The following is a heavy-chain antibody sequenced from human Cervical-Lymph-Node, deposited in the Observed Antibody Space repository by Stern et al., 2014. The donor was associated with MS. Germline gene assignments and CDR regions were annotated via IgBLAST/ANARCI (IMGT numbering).Heavy chain of an antibody. Sequence: EVQLVESGGGSVQPGRSLRLSCAASGFTFDDCAIHWVRQAPGQGLEWVSGISWNSNNIGYADSVRGRFTISRDNAKNSLYLQMNGLRPEDTALYYCAKDISERHYYFDSWGEGTLVTVSS. V-gene: IGHV3-9*01. CDR3: AKDISERHYYFDS. J-gene: IGHJ4*02. D-gene: IGHD3-16*02. CDR2: ISWNSNNI. CDR1: GFTFDDCA.